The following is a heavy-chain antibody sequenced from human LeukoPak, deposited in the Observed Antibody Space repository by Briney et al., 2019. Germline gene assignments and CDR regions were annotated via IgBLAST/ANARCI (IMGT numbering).Heavy chain of an antibody. Sequence: ASVKVFCKASGYTFTSYDINWVRQASGQGLEWMGWMNPNSGNTGYSQKFQGRVTITRNTSISTAYIELNSLRSEDSAVYYCARGRGNSYGDKFLLVYWGQGTLVTVSS. CDR2: MNPNSGNT. CDR1: GYTFTSYD. J-gene: IGHJ4*02. D-gene: IGHD5-18*01. V-gene: IGHV1-8*03. CDR3: ARGRGNSYGDKFLLVY.